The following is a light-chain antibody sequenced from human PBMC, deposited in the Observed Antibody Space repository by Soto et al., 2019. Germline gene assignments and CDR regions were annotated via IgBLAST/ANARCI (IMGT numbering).Light chain of an antibody. CDR1: SSDVGGYNY. V-gene: IGLV2-8*01. CDR2: EVS. CDR3: SSYAGSNNPYV. J-gene: IGLJ1*01. Sequence: QSALTQPPSASGSPGQSVTISCTGTSSDVGGYNYVSWYQQHPGKAPKLMIYEVSKRPSGVPDRFSGPKSGNTASLTVSGLQAEDEADYYCSSYAGSNNPYVFGTGTKVTVL.